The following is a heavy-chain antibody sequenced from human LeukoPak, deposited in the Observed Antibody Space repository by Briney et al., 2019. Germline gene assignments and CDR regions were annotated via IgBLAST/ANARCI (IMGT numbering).Heavy chain of an antibody. D-gene: IGHD3-22*01. CDR3: ARRDDSSAFDY. CDR1: GFTFSSYS. CDR2: ISSSSSTI. Sequence: GSLRLSCAASGFTFSSYSMNWVRQAPGKGLEWVSYISSSSSTIYYADSVKGRFTISRDNAKNSLYLQMNSLRAEDTAVYYCARRDDSSAFDYWGQGTLVTVSS. J-gene: IGHJ4*02. V-gene: IGHV3-48*04.